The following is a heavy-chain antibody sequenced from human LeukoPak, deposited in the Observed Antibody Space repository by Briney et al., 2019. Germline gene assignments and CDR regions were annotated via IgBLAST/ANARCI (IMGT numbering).Heavy chain of an antibody. D-gene: IGHD3-16*01. Sequence: ASVTVSCKASGYTFTDFDINWVRQAPGRGLEWMGWMNPNSGNTVYAQKFQGRVTMTRDTSINTGRMELTSLTSEDTAVYYCARTLDRSYYYVYLSWGQGTVMSVSS. CDR3: ARTLDRSYYYVYLS. CDR1: GYTFTDFD. CDR2: MNPNSGNT. V-gene: IGHV1-8*01. J-gene: IGHJ5*02.